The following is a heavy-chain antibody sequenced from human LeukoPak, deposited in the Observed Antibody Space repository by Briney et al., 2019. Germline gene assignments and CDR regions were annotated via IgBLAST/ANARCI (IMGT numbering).Heavy chain of an antibody. D-gene: IGHD5-18*01. CDR2: INPNSRGT. V-gene: IGHV1-2*02. CDR3: ARRAREYSHDAFDI. J-gene: IGHJ3*02. Sequence: GASVKVSCKTSDYTFSNYGITWVRQAPGQGLEWMGWINPNSRGTDSAQKFQGRFSMTRDTSISTAYMELSRLRSDDTAVYYCARRAREYSHDAFDIWGQGTMVTVSS. CDR1: DYTFSNYG.